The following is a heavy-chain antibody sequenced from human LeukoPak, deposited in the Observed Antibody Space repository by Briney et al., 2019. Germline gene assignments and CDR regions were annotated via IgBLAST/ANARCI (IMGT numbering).Heavy chain of an antibody. CDR1: GNTFSNFA. Sequence: ASVKVSCKASGNTFSNFAISWVRQAPGQGLEWMGGIIPIFGTANYAQKFQGRVTITADKSTRTAYMELCSLRSGDTAMYYCARASGDSSGYDFPKPYSYWGQGTPVTVSS. V-gene: IGHV1-69*06. J-gene: IGHJ4*02. CDR2: IIPIFGTA. D-gene: IGHD5-12*01. CDR3: ARASGDSSGYDFPKPYSY.